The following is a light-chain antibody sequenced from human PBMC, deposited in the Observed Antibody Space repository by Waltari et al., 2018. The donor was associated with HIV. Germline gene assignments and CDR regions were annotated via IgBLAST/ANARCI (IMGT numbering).Light chain of an antibody. CDR1: SSDVGSYNR. V-gene: IGLV2-18*02. Sequence: QSALTQPPSVSGSPGQSVTISCTGTSSDVGSYNRVSWYQQPPGTAPKLMIYGCTKRPPGSPDRFAGSKAGNTASLTSAGLQGEDEAHYCCSSYSSSSTGVFGGGTKLTVL. CDR3: SSYSSSSTGV. J-gene: IGLJ3*02. CDR2: GCT.